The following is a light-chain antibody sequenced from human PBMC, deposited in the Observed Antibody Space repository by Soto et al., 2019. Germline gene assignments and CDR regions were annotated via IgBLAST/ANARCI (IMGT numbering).Light chain of an antibody. CDR2: NNN. V-gene: IGLV1-44*01. CDR3: ASWDDSLSGPV. Sequence: SVLTQPSSASGTPGQRVTISCSGGSSNIGGNTAHWYQQFPGTAPRLLIYNNNERPSGVPDRFSGSKSDTSASLAISGLQSEDEAMYYCASWDDSLSGPVFGEGTKLTVL. CDR1: SSNIGGNT. J-gene: IGLJ2*01.